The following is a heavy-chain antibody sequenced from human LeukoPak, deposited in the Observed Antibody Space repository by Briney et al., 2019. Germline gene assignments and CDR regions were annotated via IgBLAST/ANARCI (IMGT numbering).Heavy chain of an antibody. V-gene: IGHV4-59*01. J-gene: IGHJ5*02. CDR3: ARDRGYDFGWFDP. CDR2: IYYSGST. CDR1: GGSISSYY. Sequence: SETLSLTCAVYGGSISSYYWSWIRQPPGKGLEWIGYIYYSGSTNYNPSLKSRVTISVDTSKNQFSLKLSSVTAADTAVYYCARDRGYDFGWFDPWGQGTLVTVSS. D-gene: IGHD5-12*01.